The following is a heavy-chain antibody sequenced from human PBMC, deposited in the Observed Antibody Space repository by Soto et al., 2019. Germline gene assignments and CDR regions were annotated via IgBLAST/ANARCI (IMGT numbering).Heavy chain of an antibody. J-gene: IGHJ5*01. D-gene: IGHD6-13*01. Sequence: PSETLSLTCTGSCGSFNTYYWSWIRQPAGKGLEWIGHIYTSGSPTYNPSLTSRVTMSVDSSKNQFSMKLGSVTAADTAVYYCARDAARSSWTWFDYWGQGSLVTVSS. CDR2: IYTSGSP. V-gene: IGHV4-4*07. CDR1: CGSFNTYY. CDR3: ARDAARSSWTWFDY.